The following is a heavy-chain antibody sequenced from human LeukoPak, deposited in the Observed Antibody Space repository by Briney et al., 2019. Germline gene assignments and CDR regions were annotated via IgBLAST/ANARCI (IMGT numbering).Heavy chain of an antibody. CDR1: GGTFSSYA. CDR3: ARSRDGYNHGAFDI. V-gene: IGHV1-69*04. Sequence: ASVKVSCKASGGTFSSYAISWVRQAPGQGLEWMGRIIPILGIANYAQKFQGRVTITADKSTSTAYMELSSLRSEDTAVYYCARSRDGYNHGAFDIWGQGTMVTVSS. D-gene: IGHD5-24*01. J-gene: IGHJ3*02. CDR2: IIPILGIA.